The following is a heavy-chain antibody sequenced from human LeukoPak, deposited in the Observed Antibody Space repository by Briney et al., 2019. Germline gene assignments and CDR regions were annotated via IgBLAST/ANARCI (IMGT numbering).Heavy chain of an antibody. J-gene: IGHJ4*02. D-gene: IGHD3-3*01. CDR2: ISGSGGST. Sequence: PGGSLRLSCAASGFTFSSYAMSWVRQAPGKGLEWVSAISGSGGSTYYADSVKGRFTISRDNSKNTLYLQMNSLRAEDTAVYYCAKLVYYDFWSGYQIYFDYWGQGTLVTVSS. CDR1: GFTFSSYA. V-gene: IGHV3-23*01. CDR3: AKLVYYDFWSGYQIYFDY.